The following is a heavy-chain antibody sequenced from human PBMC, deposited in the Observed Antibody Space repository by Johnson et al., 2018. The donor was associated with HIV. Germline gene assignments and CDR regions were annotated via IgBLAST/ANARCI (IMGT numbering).Heavy chain of an antibody. J-gene: IGHJ3*02. V-gene: IGHV3-30*02. Sequence: QVQLVESGGVVVQPGRSMRLSCAASGFTLSSYGMHWVRQAPGKGLEWVAFIRYDGSNKYYADPAKGRFTISRDNSKNTLYLQMNSLIAEDTAVYYWASSRSEHDACDIWGQGTMVTVSS. D-gene: IGHD1-14*01. CDR1: GFTLSSYG. CDR2: IRYDGSNK. CDR3: ASSRSEHDACDI.